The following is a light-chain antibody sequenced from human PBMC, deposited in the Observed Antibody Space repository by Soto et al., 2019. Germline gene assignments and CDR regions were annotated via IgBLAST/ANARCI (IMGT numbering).Light chain of an antibody. CDR3: QQYYGTPWT. Sequence: DIVMTQSPDSLTVSLGERATINCKSSQSVLYSSNTKNFLAWYQQKPGHPPKLLIYWASTRDSVVPDRFSGSGSGADFTRTISSLQAEDVAVYYCQQYYGTPWTFGQGTKVEIK. CDR2: WAS. V-gene: IGKV4-1*01. CDR1: QSVLYSSNTKNF. J-gene: IGKJ1*01.